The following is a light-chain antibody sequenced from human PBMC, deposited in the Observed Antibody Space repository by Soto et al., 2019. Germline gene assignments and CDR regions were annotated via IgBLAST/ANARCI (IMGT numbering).Light chain of an antibody. Sequence: QSVLTQPPSASGTPGQRVTISCSGSSSNIGSNTVNWYQQPPGTAPKLLIYRNNQRPSGVPDRFSGSKSGTSASLAISGLRSEDEADYYCAAWDDSLSALFGGGTKLTVL. CDR2: RNN. CDR1: SSNIGSNT. V-gene: IGLV1-47*01. CDR3: AAWDDSLSAL. J-gene: IGLJ3*02.